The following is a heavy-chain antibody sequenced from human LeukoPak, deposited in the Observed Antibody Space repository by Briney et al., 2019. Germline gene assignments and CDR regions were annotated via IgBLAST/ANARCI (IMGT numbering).Heavy chain of an antibody. CDR3: ASLRGYSYGHPLGEDYFDY. Sequence: SETLSLICAVSGGSISSSNWWSWVRQPPGKGLEWIGEIYHSGSTNYNPSLKSRLTISVDKSKNQFSLKLSSVTAADTAVYYCASLRGYSYGHPLGEDYFDYWGQGTLVTVSS. D-gene: IGHD5-18*01. V-gene: IGHV4-4*02. J-gene: IGHJ4*02. CDR1: GGSISSSNW. CDR2: IYHSGST.